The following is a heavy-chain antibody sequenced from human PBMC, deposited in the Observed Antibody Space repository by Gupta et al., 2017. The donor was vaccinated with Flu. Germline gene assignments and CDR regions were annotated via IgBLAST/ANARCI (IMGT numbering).Heavy chain of an antibody. CDR2: ISYDGSNK. J-gene: IGHJ4*02. CDR1: GFTFSSYG. CDR3: AKGASVVVPAAFDY. V-gene: IGHV3-30*18. D-gene: IGHD2-2*01. Sequence: QVQLVESGGGVVQPGRSLRLSCAASGFTFSSYGMHWVRQAPGKGLEWVAVISYDGSNKYYADSVKGRFTISRDNSKNTLYLQMNSLRAEDTAVYYCAKGASVVVPAAFDYWGQGTPVTVSS.